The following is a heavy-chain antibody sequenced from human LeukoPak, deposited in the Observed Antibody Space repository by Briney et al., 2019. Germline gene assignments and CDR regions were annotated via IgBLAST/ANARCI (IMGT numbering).Heavy chain of an antibody. CDR1: GGSFSGYY. Sequence: SETLSLTCAVYGGSFSGYYWSWIRQPPGKGLEWIGEINHSGSTNYNPSLKSRVTISVDTSKNQFSLKLSSVTTADTAAYYCARGRARYSSGRDYWGQGTLVTVSS. J-gene: IGHJ4*02. CDR3: ARGRARYSSGRDY. CDR2: INHSGST. D-gene: IGHD6-19*01. V-gene: IGHV4-34*01.